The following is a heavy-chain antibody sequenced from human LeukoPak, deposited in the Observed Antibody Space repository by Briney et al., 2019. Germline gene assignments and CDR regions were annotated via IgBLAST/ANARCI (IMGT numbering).Heavy chain of an antibody. CDR2: IRYDGSKK. CDR1: GFTFSSYG. Sequence: GGSLRLSCAASGFTFSSYGMHWVRQAPGKGLEWVAFIRYDGSKKYYADSVKGRFTISRDNSKSTLYLQMNSLRAEDTAVYYCAREEYSYGSYFDYWGQGTLVTVSS. D-gene: IGHD5-18*01. V-gene: IGHV3-30*02. J-gene: IGHJ4*02. CDR3: AREEYSYGSYFDY.